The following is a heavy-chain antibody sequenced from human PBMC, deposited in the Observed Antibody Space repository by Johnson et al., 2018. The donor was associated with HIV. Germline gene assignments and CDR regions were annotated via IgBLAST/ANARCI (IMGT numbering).Heavy chain of an antibody. CDR1: GFTFSSYA. V-gene: IGHV3-NL1*01. Sequence: QVQLVESGGGVVQPGRSLRLPCAASGFTFSSYAMHWVRQAPGKGLEWVSGISWNSGSIGYGDSVKGRFTISRDNSKDMLYLQMNSLRAEDTAVYYCARSVALIVATFDAFDIWGQGTMVTVSS. CDR3: ARSVALIVATFDAFDI. CDR2: ISWNSGSI. D-gene: IGHD5-12*01. J-gene: IGHJ3*02.